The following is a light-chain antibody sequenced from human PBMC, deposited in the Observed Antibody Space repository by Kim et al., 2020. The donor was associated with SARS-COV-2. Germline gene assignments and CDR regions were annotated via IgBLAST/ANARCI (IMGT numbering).Light chain of an antibody. V-gene: IGLV6-57*03. CDR3: QSYDSSNQGV. J-gene: IGLJ2*01. CDR1: SGSIASNY. Sequence: KTVTHSCTRSSGSIASNYVQWYQQRPGSAPTTVIYEDNQRPSGVPDRFSGSIDSSSNSASLTISGLKTEDEADYYCQSYDSSNQGVFGGGTQLTVL. CDR2: EDN.